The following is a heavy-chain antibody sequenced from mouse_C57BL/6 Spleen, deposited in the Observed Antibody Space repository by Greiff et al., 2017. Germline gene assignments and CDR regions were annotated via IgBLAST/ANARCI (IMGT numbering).Heavy chain of an antibody. CDR1: GYTFTSYW. D-gene: IGHD1-1*01. J-gene: IGHJ2*01. CDR2: IDPNSGGT. CDR3: AREEAITTVVAKDFDY. V-gene: IGHV1-72*01. Sequence: QVQLQQPGAELVKPGASVKLSCKASGYTFTSYWMHWVKQRPGRGLEWSGRIDPNSGGTKYNEKFKSKATLTVDKPSSTAYMQLSSLTSEDSAVYYCAREEAITTVVAKDFDYWGQGTTLTVSS.